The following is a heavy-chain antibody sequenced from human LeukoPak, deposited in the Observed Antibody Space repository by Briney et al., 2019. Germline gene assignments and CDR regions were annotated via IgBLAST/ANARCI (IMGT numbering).Heavy chain of an antibody. CDR1: GYTFTSYD. V-gene: IGHV1-8*01. J-gene: IGHJ4*02. D-gene: IGHD3-10*01. CDR2: MNPNSGNT. Sequence: ASVKVSCKASGYTFTSYDINWVRQATGQGLEWMGWMNPNSGNTGYAQKFQGRVTMTRNTSISTAYMELSSLRSEDTAVYYCARVVLLWFGELGYFDYWGQGTLVTVSS. CDR3: ARVVLLWFGELGYFDY.